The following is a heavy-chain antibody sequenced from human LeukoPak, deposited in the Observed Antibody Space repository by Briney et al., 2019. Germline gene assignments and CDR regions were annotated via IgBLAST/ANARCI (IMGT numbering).Heavy chain of an antibody. J-gene: IGHJ3*02. CDR2: INPNSGGT. Sequence: ASVKVSCKASGYTFTGYYMHWVRQAPGQGLEWMGWINPNSGGTNYAQKFQGRVTMTRDTSISTAYMELSRLRSDDTAVYYCARLYYYDSSGYYYDAFDIWGQGTMVTVSS. CDR3: ARLYYYDSSGYYYDAFDI. CDR1: GYTFTGYY. V-gene: IGHV1-2*02. D-gene: IGHD3-22*01.